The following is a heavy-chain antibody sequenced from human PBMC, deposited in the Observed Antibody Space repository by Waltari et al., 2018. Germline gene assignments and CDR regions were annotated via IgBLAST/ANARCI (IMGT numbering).Heavy chain of an antibody. CDR1: GGSIERDY. CDR3: TRSRSSGEQIHFDY. J-gene: IGHJ4*02. CDR2: IFNGGDT. Sequence: QVQLQESGPGLVKPSETLSLTCTVSGGSIERDYWTWVRQPPGKGLEWIGYIFNGGDTKYDPSRRSLVSISLDMVNRQFSLNLMSVTAADTAVYFCTRSRSSGEQIHFDYWGRGILVTVSS. D-gene: IGHD1-26*01. V-gene: IGHV4-59*01.